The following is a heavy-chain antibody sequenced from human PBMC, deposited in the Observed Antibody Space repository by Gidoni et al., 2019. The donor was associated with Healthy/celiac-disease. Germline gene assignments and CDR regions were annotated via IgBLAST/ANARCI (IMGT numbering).Heavy chain of an antibody. J-gene: IGHJ6*02. CDR2: ISSNGGST. D-gene: IGHD5-18*01. V-gene: IGHV3-64*01. CDR1: GFPFSSYA. Sequence: EVQLVESGGGLVQPGGSLCLSCAASGFPFSSYAMHWVRQAPGKGLEYVSAISSNGGSTYYANSVKGRFTISRDNSKNTLYLQMGSLRAEDMAVYYCARDTASAYYYYGMDVWGQGTTVTVSS. CDR3: ARDTASAYYYYGMDV.